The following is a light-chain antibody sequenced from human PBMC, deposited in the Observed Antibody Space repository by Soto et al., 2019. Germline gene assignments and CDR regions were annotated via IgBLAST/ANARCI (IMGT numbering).Light chain of an antibody. CDR1: QSVSSSY. CDR2: GAS. J-gene: IGKJ5*01. Sequence: EIVMTRSPATLSVSPGERATLSFRASQSVSSSYLAWYQQKPGQAPRLLIYGASTRATGIPARFSGSGSGTEFTLTISSLQSEDFAVYYCQQYNNWPPITFGQGTRLEIK. CDR3: QQYNNWPPIT. V-gene: IGKV3-15*01.